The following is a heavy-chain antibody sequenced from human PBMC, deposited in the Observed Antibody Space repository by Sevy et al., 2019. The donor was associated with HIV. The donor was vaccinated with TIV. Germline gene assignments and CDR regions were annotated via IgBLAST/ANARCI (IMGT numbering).Heavy chain of an antibody. CDR2: IHHSGST. CDR1: GGSISTNNW. Sequence: SETLSLTCAVSGGSISTNNWWSWVRQSPGEGLEWIGEIHHSGSTNYNPSLKSRVTMSVDKSKNQFSLKLTSVTAADTAVYYCARDRNDFWSGPLDVWGQGTTVTVSS. V-gene: IGHV4-4*02. CDR3: ARDRNDFWSGPLDV. J-gene: IGHJ6*02. D-gene: IGHD3-3*01.